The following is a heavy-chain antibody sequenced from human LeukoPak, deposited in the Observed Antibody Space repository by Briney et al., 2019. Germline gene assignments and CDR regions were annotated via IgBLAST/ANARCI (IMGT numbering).Heavy chain of an antibody. CDR3: ARDREMATIRSRGYYYYYMDV. V-gene: IGHV1-46*01. CDR2: INPSGGST. Sequence: ASVKVSCKASGYTFTSYYMHWVRQAPGQGLEWMGIINPSGGSTSYAQKFQGRATMTRDTSTSTVYMELSSLRSEDTAVYYCARDREMATIRSRGYYYYYMDVWGKGTTVTVSS. J-gene: IGHJ6*03. CDR1: GYTFTSYY. D-gene: IGHD5-24*01.